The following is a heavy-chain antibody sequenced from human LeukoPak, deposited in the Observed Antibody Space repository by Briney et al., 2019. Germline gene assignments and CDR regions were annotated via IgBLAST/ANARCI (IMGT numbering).Heavy chain of an antibody. V-gene: IGHV3-74*01. D-gene: IGHD6-13*01. CDR2: ADYDGSDT. CDR3: ATLAAAGTNY. Sequence: GGSLRLSCAASGFTFSRYRMHWVRQAPGKGLVWVSRADYDGSDTSYADSVRGRFHISRDNAKNTLYLQMNSLSAEDTAVYYCATLAAAGTNYWGQGTLVTVSS. CDR1: GFTFSRYR. J-gene: IGHJ4*02.